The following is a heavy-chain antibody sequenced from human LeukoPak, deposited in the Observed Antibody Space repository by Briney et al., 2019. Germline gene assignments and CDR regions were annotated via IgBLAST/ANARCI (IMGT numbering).Heavy chain of an antibody. CDR2: INPSDGST. CDR1: GYTFTSYY. V-gene: IGHV1-46*01. J-gene: IGHJ4*02. Sequence: GASVKVSCKASGYTFTSYYMHWVRRAPGQGLEWLGIINPSDGSTFYTQKFQDRVTMTRDMSTSTVYMDLSSLRSDDTAVYYCARADDYLWGSYRQLDYWGQGTLVTVSS. CDR3: ARADDYLWGSYRQLDY. D-gene: IGHD3-16*02.